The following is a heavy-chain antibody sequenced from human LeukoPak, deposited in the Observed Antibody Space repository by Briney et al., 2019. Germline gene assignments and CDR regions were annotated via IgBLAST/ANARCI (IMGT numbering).Heavy chain of an antibody. CDR2: ISAYNGNT. CDR1: GYTFTSYG. J-gene: IGHJ5*02. CDR3: ARDPTMITFGGVIGAHWFDP. V-gene: IGHV1-18*01. Sequence: ASVKVSCKASGYTFTSYGISWVRQAPGQGLEWMGWISAYNGNTNYAQKLQGRVTMTTDTSTSTAYMELRSLRSEDTAVYYCARDPTMITFGGVIGAHWFDPWGQGTLVTVSS. D-gene: IGHD3-16*02.